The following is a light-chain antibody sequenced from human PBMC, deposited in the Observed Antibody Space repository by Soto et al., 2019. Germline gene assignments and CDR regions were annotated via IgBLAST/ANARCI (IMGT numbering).Light chain of an antibody. J-gene: IGKJ5*01. CDR1: QSISSSC. CDR2: GTS. CDR3: QQRSNWPPIT. Sequence: EIVLTQSPGTVSLSPGERATLSCRASQSISSSCLAWYQQKPGQAPRLLIFGTSNKATGIPDRFSGSGSGTDFTLTISSLEPEDFAVYYCQQRSNWPPITFGQGTRLEIK. V-gene: IGKV3D-20*02.